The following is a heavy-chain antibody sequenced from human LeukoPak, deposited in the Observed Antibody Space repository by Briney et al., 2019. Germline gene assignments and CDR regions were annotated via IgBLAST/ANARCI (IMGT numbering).Heavy chain of an antibody. CDR3: ARIGRERWLVRCWFDP. CDR2: IKQDASEK. D-gene: IGHD6-19*01. Sequence: PGGSLRLSCAASGFTFRNYWMSWVRQAPGKGLEWVANIKQDASEKYYVDSVKGRFTISRDNAKNSLSLQMNSLRAEDTAVYYCARIGRERWLVRCWFDPWGQGTLVTVSS. J-gene: IGHJ5*02. V-gene: IGHV3-7*03. CDR1: GFTFRNYW.